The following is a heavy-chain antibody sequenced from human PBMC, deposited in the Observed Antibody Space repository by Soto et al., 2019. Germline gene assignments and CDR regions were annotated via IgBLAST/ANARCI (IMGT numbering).Heavy chain of an antibody. D-gene: IGHD4-17*01. CDR2: ISYDGSNK. V-gene: IGHV3-30-3*01. CDR1: GFTFNTYA. CDR3: ARDRYTETTPTDY. Sequence: QVQLVESGGGVVQPGRSLRLSCAASGFTFNTYAMHWVRQAPGKGLEWVAVISYDGSNKYYADSVKGRFTISRDNSKNRMYLHMNSLRVEDTAVYYCARDRYTETTPTDYWGQGTLVTVSS. J-gene: IGHJ4*02.